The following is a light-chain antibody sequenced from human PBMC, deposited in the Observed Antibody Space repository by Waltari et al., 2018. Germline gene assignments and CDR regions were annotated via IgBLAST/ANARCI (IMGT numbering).Light chain of an antibody. CDR2: WAS. CDR1: ESVLYSSNNKNH. V-gene: IGKV4-1*01. CDR3: QQYYNTPLT. Sequence: DIVMTQSPESLAVSLGETATLNCKTSESVLYSSNNKNHLAWYQQKPGQPPKLLIYWASTRESGVPERFSGSGSETDFTLTVTSLQAEDVAVYYCQQYYNTPLTFGGGTRVEIK. J-gene: IGKJ4*01.